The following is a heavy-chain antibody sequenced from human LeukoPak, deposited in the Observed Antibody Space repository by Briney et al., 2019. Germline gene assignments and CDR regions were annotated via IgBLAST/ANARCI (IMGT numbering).Heavy chain of an antibody. V-gene: IGHV3-9*01. CDR1: GFTFDDYA. D-gene: IGHD2-15*01. Sequence: GGSLRLSCAASGFTFDDYAMHWVRQAPGKGLEWVSGISWNSGSIGYADSVKGRFTIPRDNAKNSLYLQMNSLRAEDTALYYCAKTVYCSGGSCYSPFDYWGQGTLVTVSS. J-gene: IGHJ4*02. CDR2: ISWNSGSI. CDR3: AKTVYCSGGSCYSPFDY.